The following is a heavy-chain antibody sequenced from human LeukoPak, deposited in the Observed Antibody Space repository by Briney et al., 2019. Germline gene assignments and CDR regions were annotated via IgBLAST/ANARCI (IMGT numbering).Heavy chain of an antibody. V-gene: IGHV4-4*07. CDR1: GGSISSYY. J-gene: IGHJ4*02. Sequence: SGTLSLTCTVSGGSISSYYWSWIRRPAGKGLEWIGRIYSSGSTNYNPSLKSRVTMSVDMSRNQFSLKLSSVTAADTAVYYCARVSPGGNSDYLGQGTLVTVSS. CDR3: ARVSPGGNSDY. D-gene: IGHD4-23*01. CDR2: IYSSGST.